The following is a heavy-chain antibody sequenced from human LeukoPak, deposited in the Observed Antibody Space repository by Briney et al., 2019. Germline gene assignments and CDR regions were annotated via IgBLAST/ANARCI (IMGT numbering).Heavy chain of an antibody. V-gene: IGHV5-51*01. CDR2: IYPDDSDI. CDR1: GYSFTSYW. Sequence: GESLNISCKGSGYSFTSYWIGWVRQMPGKGLEWMGIIYPDDSDIRYSPSFEGQVTISADKSINTAYLQWSSLKASDTAMYYCARLHTSGSPGEGSWGQGTLVTVSS. J-gene: IGHJ5*02. D-gene: IGHD6-19*01. CDR3: ARLHTSGSPGEGS.